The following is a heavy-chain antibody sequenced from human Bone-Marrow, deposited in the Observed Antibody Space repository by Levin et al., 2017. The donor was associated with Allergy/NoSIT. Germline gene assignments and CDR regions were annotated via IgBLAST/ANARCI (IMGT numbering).Heavy chain of an antibody. CDR2: ISASGT. Sequence: ASVKVSCAASGFTFSKLAMSWVRQAPGKGLEWVATISASGTYYADSVKGRFTISRDNSENTLDLQMNSLRAEDTALYYCAKDHDSDGYPTFDYWGQGTLVTVSS. D-gene: IGHD3-22*01. J-gene: IGHJ4*02. CDR1: GFTFSKLA. CDR3: AKDHDSDGYPTFDY. V-gene: IGHV3-23*01.